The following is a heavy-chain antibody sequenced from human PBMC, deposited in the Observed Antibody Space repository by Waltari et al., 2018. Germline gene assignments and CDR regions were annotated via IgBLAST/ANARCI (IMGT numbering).Heavy chain of an antibody. Sequence: EVQLVESGGGLVQPGGSLRLPGAGFGFTFSRYEMKRVRQAPGQGLEWLSFISSGATMIYYKDSVQGRFTISRDNAKNSLYLEMSSLRAEDTAIYYCARGITMVRGIVLTTLDYWGQGTLVTVSS. CDR3: ARGITMVRGIVLTTLDY. J-gene: IGHJ4*02. CDR2: ISSGATMI. CDR1: GFTFSRYE. D-gene: IGHD3-10*01. V-gene: IGHV3-48*03.